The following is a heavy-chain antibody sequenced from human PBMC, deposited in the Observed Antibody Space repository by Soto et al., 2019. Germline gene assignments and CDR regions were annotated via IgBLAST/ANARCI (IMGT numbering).Heavy chain of an antibody. J-gene: IGHJ4*02. CDR2: IYPGDSDT. CDR1: GYSFSNYW. Sequence: PGESLKISCKASGYSFSNYWIGWVRQMPGKGLEWMAIIYPGDSDTRYSPSFQGQVTISADKSISTAYLQWSSLKASDTAMYYCARRGWSNHLYYFDYWGQGTLVTVSS. V-gene: IGHV5-51*01. CDR3: ARRGWSNHLYYFDY. D-gene: IGHD6-19*01.